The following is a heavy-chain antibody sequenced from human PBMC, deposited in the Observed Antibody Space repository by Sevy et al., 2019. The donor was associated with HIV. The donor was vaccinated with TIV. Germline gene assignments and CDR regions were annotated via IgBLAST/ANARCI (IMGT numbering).Heavy chain of an antibody. J-gene: IGHJ5*02. CDR1: GGSISPYF. CDR2: ISSSGIT. V-gene: IGHV4-4*07. CDR3: ARDDLETGGRNWFDL. D-gene: IGHD3-16*01. Sequence: SETLSLTCTVSGGSISPYFWAWLRQPAGKQLEWIGRISSSGITNSNPSLKSRVTMSIDTSKNDFSLKLSSVTAADTAFYYCARDDLETGGRNWFDLWGQRTLVTVSS.